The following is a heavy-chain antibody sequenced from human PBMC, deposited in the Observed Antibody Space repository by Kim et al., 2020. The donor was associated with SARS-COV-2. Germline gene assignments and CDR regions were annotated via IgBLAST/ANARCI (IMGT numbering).Heavy chain of an antibody. CDR2: IYYSGST. CDR1: GGSISSYY. V-gene: IGHV4-59*08. D-gene: IGHD3-22*01. Sequence: SETLSLTCTVSGGSISSYYWSWIRQPPGKGLEWIGYIYYSGSTNYNPSLKSRVTISVDTSKNQFSLKLSSVTAADTAVYYCASPDYYDSSGAFDIWGQGTMVTVSS. CDR3: ASPDYYDSSGAFDI. J-gene: IGHJ3*02.